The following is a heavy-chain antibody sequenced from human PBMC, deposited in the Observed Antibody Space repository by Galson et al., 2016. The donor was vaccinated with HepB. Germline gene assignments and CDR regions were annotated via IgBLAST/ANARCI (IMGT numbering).Heavy chain of an antibody. V-gene: IGHV5-51*03. D-gene: IGHD2-15*01. J-gene: IGHJ2*01. Sequence: SGAAVKKPGESLKISCKGSGYKFTNYWIAWVRQMPGKGLEWMGTIYPDDSDTRYSPSFQGQVTISADKSISTAYLQWSSLKASDTAIYCCARPLMDCRGPTCYSEGYFALWGRGTVVTVSS. CDR3: ARPLMDCRGPTCYSEGYFAL. CDR2: IYPDDSDT. CDR1: GYKFTNYW.